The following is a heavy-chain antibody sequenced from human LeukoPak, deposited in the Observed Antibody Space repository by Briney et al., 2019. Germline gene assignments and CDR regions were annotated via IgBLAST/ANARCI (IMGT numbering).Heavy chain of an antibody. J-gene: IGHJ4*02. Sequence: GGPLTLPCAASGFTFSSYSLNWFRQAPGKGLDWVESIILSSSYKYYPAPVKGRSTISRDNAKYSLYLQMNSLRAEDTAMYDCARGYCSGGSCYRLEWNYFDYWGQGTLVTVSS. D-gene: IGHD2-15*01. CDR3: ARGYCSGGSCYRLEWNYFDY. CDR1: GFTFSSYS. CDR2: IILSSSYK. V-gene: IGHV3-21*01.